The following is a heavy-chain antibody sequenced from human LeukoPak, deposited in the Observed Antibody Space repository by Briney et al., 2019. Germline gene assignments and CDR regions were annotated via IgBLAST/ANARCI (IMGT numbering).Heavy chain of an antibody. V-gene: IGHV1-2*04. D-gene: IGHD3-22*01. CDR3: AREFYDSSGYHSDGMDV. CDR1: GYTFTGYY. Sequence: ASVKVSCKASGYTFTGYYMHWVRQAPGQGLEWMGWINPNSGGTNYAQKFQGWVTMTRDTSISTAYMELSRLRSDDTAVYYCAREFYDSSGYHSDGMDVWGQGTTVTVSS. CDR2: INPNSGGT. J-gene: IGHJ6*02.